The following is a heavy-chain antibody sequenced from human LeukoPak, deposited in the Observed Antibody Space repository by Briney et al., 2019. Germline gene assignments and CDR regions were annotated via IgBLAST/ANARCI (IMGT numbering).Heavy chain of an antibody. V-gene: IGHV3-21*01. Sequence: PGGSLRLSCAASGFTFSSYSMNWVRQAPGKGLEWVSSISSSSSYIYHADSVKGRFTISRDNAKNSLYLQMNSLRAEDTAVYYCARDSPDIVATIEAFDIWGQGTMVTVSS. CDR1: GFTFSSYS. CDR2: ISSSSSYI. J-gene: IGHJ3*02. D-gene: IGHD5-12*01. CDR3: ARDSPDIVATIEAFDI.